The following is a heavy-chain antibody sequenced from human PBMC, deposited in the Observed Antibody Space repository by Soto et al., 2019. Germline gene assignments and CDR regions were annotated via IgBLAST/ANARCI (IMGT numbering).Heavy chain of an antibody. J-gene: IGHJ4*02. CDR2: ISGSDGKT. CDR3: ARWSFLDY. V-gene: IGHV3-23*01. Sequence: WGSLRLSCAASGFSFTSYALSWVRQAPGKGLEWVSTISGSDGKTYYADSVKGRFSISRDTSKTTLYLQMNSLRVEDTAVYYCARWSFLDYWGQGTRVTVSS. D-gene: IGHD1-26*01. CDR1: GFSFTSYA.